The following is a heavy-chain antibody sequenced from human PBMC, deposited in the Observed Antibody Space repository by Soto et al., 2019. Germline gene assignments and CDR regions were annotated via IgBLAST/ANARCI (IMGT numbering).Heavy chain of an antibody. CDR2: ISISKGKT. D-gene: IGHD5-12*01. CDR3: ARKGYIGNFGLDV. J-gene: IGHJ6*02. V-gene: IGHV1-18*01. CDR1: GYTFLNYD. Sequence: QVQLVQSGAEVKRPGASVKVSCKASGYTFLNYDVAWVRRAPGQGLGWLGWISISKGKTYYQQSLQERVTMTTDTATTTAYMEVRSLRSDDAAVYYCARKGYIGNFGLDVWGQVTTVTVSS.